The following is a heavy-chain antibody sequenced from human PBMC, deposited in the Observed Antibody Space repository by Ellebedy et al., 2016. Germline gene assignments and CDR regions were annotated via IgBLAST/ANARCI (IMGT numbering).Heavy chain of an antibody. J-gene: IGHJ3*02. V-gene: IGHV4-59*01. CDR3: AKWCSGENRNNAFEI. CDR2: SHYSGAT. Sequence: SETLSLTCTVSGGSIGNYYWNWIRQSPGKGLEWIGYSHYSGATSYNPSLQSRVTVTVDTSKNQFSLKLSSMSAADTAVYYCAKWCSGENRNNAFEIWGQGAVVTVSS. D-gene: IGHD2-15*01. CDR1: GGSIGNYY.